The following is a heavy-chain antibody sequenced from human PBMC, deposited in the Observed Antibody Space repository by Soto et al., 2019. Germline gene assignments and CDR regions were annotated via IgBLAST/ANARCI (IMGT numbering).Heavy chain of an antibody. CDR1: GFTFSSYA. V-gene: IGHV3-23*01. J-gene: IGHJ3*02. CDR2: ISGSGGST. D-gene: IGHD3-22*01. CDR3: AKAMGTYYYDSSGYYWPHDAFDI. Sequence: GGSLRLSCAASGFTFSSYAMSWVRQAPGKGLEWVSAISGSGGSTYYADSVKGRFTISRDNSKNTLYLQMNSLRAEDTAVYYCAKAMGTYYYDSSGYYWPHDAFDIWGQGTMVTVSS.